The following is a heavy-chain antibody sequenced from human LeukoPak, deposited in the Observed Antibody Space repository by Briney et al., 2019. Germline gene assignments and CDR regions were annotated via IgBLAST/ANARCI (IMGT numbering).Heavy chain of an antibody. CDR2: IYYSGST. J-gene: IGHJ4*02. D-gene: IGHD1-26*01. CDR1: GYSISSGYF. V-gene: IGHV4-61*01. CDR3: ARDGSDHFDY. Sequence: SSETLPLTCTVSGYSISSGYFWGWIRQPPGKGLEWIGYIYYSGSTNYNPSLKSRVTISVDTSKNQFSLKLSSVTAADTAVYYCARDGSDHFDYWGQGTLVTVSS.